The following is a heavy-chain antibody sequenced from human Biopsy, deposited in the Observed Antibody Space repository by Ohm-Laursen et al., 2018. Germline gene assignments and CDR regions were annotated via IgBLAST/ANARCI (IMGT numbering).Heavy chain of an antibody. J-gene: IGHJ5*02. V-gene: IGHV1-69*10. D-gene: IGHD1-26*01. Sequence: SVKVSCKVSGDSFTSYAIGWVRQAPGQGLEWMGGIIPIPNVATYAQKFQGRITITADESTSTAYMELSSLTSDDTAVYFCARGEGSSWFDPWGHGTLVTVPS. CDR3: ARGEGSSWFDP. CDR1: GDSFTSYA. CDR2: IIPIPNVA.